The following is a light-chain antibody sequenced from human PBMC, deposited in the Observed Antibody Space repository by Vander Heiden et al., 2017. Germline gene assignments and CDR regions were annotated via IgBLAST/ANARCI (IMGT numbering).Light chain of an antibody. CDR1: QSLLHSNGYNY. J-gene: IGKJ2*01. CDR2: LGS. V-gene: IGKV2-28*01. Sequence: DIVMTQSPLSLPVTPGEPASISCRSSQSLLHSNGYNYLDWYLQKPGQSPQLLIYLGSNRASGVPDRLSGSGSGTDFTLKISRGEAEDVGVYYCRQAIQTPYNFGKGTKLEIK. CDR3: RQAIQTPYN.